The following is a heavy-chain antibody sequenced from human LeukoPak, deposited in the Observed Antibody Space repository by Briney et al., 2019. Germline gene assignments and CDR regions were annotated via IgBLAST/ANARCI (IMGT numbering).Heavy chain of an antibody. Sequence: GGSLRLSCAASGFSFSSYAMSWVRQAPGKGLEWVSAISGSGGAGTYYADSVKGRFTISRDNSKNTLYLPMNSLRAEDTAVYYCVKDRGGSPFYGMDVWGQGTTVTVSS. V-gene: IGHV3-23*01. D-gene: IGHD1-26*01. CDR1: GFSFSSYA. CDR2: ISGSGGAGT. CDR3: VKDRGGSPFYGMDV. J-gene: IGHJ6*02.